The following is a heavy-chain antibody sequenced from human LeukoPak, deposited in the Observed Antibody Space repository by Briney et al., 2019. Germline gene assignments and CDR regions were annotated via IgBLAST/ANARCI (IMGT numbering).Heavy chain of an antibody. Sequence: PGGSLRLSCAASGFTFSSYAMHWVRQAPGKGLEWVAVISYDGSNKYYADSVKGRFTISRDNSKNTLYLQMNNLRAEDTAVYYCARDWDGYNGGVDYWGQGTLVTVSS. CDR2: ISYDGSNK. CDR3: ARDWDGYNGGVDY. CDR1: GFTFSSYA. V-gene: IGHV3-30-3*01. J-gene: IGHJ4*02. D-gene: IGHD5-24*01.